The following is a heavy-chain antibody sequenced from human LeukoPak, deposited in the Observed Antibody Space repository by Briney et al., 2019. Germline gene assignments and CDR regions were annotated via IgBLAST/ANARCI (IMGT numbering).Heavy chain of an antibody. CDR1: GFTFSSYW. Sequence: PGGSLRLSCAASGFTFSSYWMSWVRQAPGKGLEWVANIKQDGSEKYYVDSVKGRFTISRDNAKNSLYLQMNSLRAEDTAVYYCARGRLLWFGELLLSYFDYWGQGTLVTVSS. V-gene: IGHV3-7*01. J-gene: IGHJ4*02. CDR3: ARGRLLWFGELLLSYFDY. D-gene: IGHD3-10*01. CDR2: IKQDGSEK.